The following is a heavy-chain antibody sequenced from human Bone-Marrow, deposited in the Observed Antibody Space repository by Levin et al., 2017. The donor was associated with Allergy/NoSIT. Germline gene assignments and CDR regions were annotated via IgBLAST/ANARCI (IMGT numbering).Heavy chain of an antibody. CDR3: ARETQLASYRAVDY. D-gene: IGHD1-1*01. CDR2: ITSSGSTI. J-gene: IGHJ4*02. CDR1: GFTFSTYE. V-gene: IGHV3-48*03. Sequence: PGESLKISCAASGFTFSTYEMNWVRQAPGKGLEWVSYITSSGSTIYYADSVKGRFTISRDNAKNSLYLQMNSLRAEDTAVYYCARETQLASYRAVDYWGQGTLVTVSS.